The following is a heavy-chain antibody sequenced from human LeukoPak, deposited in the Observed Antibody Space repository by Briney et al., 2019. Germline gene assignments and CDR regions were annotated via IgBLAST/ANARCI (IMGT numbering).Heavy chain of an antibody. CDR1: GFTFSSYS. CDR2: ISSSSSYI. J-gene: IGHJ3*02. D-gene: IGHD2-21*02. CDR3: ASRNQYCGGDCFWAFDI. Sequence: GGSLRLSCAASGFTFSSYSMNWVRQAPGKGLEWVSSISSSSSYIFFADSVKGRFTISRDNAKNSLYLQMNSLRAEDTAVYYCASRNQYCGGDCFWAFDIWGRGTMVTVSS. V-gene: IGHV3-21*01.